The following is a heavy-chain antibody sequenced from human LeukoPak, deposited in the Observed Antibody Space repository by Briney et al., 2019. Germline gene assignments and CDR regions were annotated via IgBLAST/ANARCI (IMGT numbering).Heavy chain of an antibody. CDR3: ARGPYCSGGSCYSQYFDY. Sequence: GASVKVSCQTSGYTFTSYGISWVRQAPGQGLEWMGWISASYDDTKYAQKLQGRVSMATDTSTSTAYMDLRSLTADDTAVYYCARGPYCSGGSCYSQYFDYWGQGTLVTVSS. CDR1: GYTFTSYG. CDR2: ISASYDDT. D-gene: IGHD2-15*01. V-gene: IGHV1-18*01. J-gene: IGHJ4*02.